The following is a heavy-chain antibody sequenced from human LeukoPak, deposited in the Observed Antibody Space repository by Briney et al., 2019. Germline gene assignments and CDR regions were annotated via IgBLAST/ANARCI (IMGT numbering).Heavy chain of an antibody. V-gene: IGHV1-46*01. CDR3: ARDPVFFQNYYGSGSYEGAFDI. CDR2: INPSGGST. Sequence: GASVKVSCKASGYTFTSYYMHWVRQAPGQGLEWMGIINPSGGSTSYAQKFQGRVTMTRDTSTSTVYMELSSLRSEDTAVYYCARDPVFFQNYYGSGSYEGAFDIWGQGTMVTVSS. J-gene: IGHJ3*02. D-gene: IGHD3-10*01. CDR1: GYTFTSYY.